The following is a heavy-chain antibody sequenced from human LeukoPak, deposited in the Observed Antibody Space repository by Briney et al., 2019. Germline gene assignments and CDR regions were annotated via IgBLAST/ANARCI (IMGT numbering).Heavy chain of an antibody. CDR1: GDSISSNY. J-gene: IGHJ4*02. D-gene: IGHD6-6*01. CDR3: ARYSNIAARFFDY. V-gene: IGHV4-59*01. CDR2: IYYTGTT. Sequence: SEALSLTCTVSGDSISSNYWSWIRQPPGKGLEWIGWIYYTGTTNYNPSLKSRVTISADTSKNQFSLNLSSVTAADTAVYYCARYSNIAARFFDYWGQGTLVTVSS.